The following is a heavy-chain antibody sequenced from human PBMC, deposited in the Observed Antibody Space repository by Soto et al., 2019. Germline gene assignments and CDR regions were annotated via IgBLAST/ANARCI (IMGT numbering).Heavy chain of an antibody. J-gene: IGHJ3*02. Sequence: GGSLRLSXAASGFTFSSYSMNWVRQAPGKGLEWVSSISSSSSYIYYADSVKGRFTISRDNAKNSLYLQMNGLRAEDTAVYYCARTKAAAGTLGAFDIWGQGTMVTVSS. V-gene: IGHV3-21*01. D-gene: IGHD6-13*01. CDR3: ARTKAAAGTLGAFDI. CDR2: ISSSSSYI. CDR1: GFTFSSYS.